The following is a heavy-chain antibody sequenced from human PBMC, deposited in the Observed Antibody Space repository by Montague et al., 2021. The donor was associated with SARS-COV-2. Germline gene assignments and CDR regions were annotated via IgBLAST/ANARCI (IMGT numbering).Heavy chain of an antibody. CDR2: IYDSGST. Sequence: SETLSLTCTVTGESVISDKYYWSWIRQRPGKGLEWIRYIYDSGSTNYPPSLHSRVTITIDTYRNQFSLNPMSVTPADTTVYYCVKGSGYPWGQGTLVTVSS. CDR3: VKGSGYP. D-gene: IGHD3-22*01. CDR1: GESVISDKYY. V-gene: IGHV4-61*01. J-gene: IGHJ5*02.